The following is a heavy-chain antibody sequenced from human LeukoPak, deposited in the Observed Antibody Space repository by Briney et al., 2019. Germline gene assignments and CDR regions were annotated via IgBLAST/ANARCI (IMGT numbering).Heavy chain of an antibody. CDR3: AREYSFGSGTSRINWFDP. CDR1: GFTVSSYG. V-gene: IGHV3-23*01. CDR2: FSATDGSA. D-gene: IGHD3-10*01. Sequence: GGSLRLSCAASGFTVSSYGMTWVRQAPGKGLEWVSAFSATDGSAQYAESVKGRFTISRDNSKSTLHLQVDTLRPDDTAVYYCAREYSFGSGTSRINWFDPWGQGTLVTVSS. J-gene: IGHJ5*02.